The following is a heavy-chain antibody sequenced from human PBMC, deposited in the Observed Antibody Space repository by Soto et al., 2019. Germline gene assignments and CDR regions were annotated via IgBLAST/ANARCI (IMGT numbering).Heavy chain of an antibody. CDR3: ARDKGTYREYDASDI. Sequence: QVQLVQSGAEVKKPWSSVKVSCKASGGTFSSYAISWVRQAPGQGLEWMGGIIPIFGTANYAQKFQGRVTMTADASTSTAYMELSSLRTEDTAVDYCARDKGTYREYDASDIWVQGTMVTVSS. V-gene: IGHV1-69*01. D-gene: IGHD1-1*01. J-gene: IGHJ3*02. CDR1: GGTFSSYA. CDR2: IIPIFGTA.